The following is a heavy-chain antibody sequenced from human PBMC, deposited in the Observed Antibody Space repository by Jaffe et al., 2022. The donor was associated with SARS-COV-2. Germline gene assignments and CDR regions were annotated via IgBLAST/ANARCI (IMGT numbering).Heavy chain of an antibody. D-gene: IGHD6-13*01. CDR2: ISWNSGSI. CDR3: AKASSSWYGSFDY. J-gene: IGHJ4*02. V-gene: IGHV3-9*01. Sequence: EVQLVESGGGLVQPGRSLRLSCAASGFTFDDYAMHWVRQAPGKGLEWVSGISWNSGSIGYADSVKGRFTISRDNAKNSLYLQMNSLRAEDTALYYCAKASSSWYGSFDYWGQGTLVTVSS. CDR1: GFTFDDYA.